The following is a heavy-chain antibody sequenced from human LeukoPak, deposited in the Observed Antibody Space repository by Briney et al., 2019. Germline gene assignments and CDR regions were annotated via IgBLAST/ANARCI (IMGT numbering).Heavy chain of an antibody. CDR1: GGSISSDF. V-gene: IGHV4-59*08. Sequence: SETLSLTCTVSGGSISSDFWSWIRQPPGKGLEWIGYISYSGITNYNPSPKSRVTISVDTSKNQISLRLRSVTAADTAVYFCAGDVAAVNIPGSRLDPWGQGTLVTVSS. J-gene: IGHJ5*02. CDR2: ISYSGIT. CDR3: AGDVAAVNIPGSRLDP. D-gene: IGHD6-13*01.